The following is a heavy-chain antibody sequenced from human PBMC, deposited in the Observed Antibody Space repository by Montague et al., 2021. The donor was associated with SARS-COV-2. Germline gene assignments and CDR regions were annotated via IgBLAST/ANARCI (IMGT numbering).Heavy chain of an antibody. CDR1: GDSITSSF. CDR3: AREAFGGFIDH. D-gene: IGHD3-10*01. CDR2: IYYGGST. Sequence: SETLSLTCTVSGDSITSSFWTWVRQPPGKGLEWIGYIYYGGSTNYTPSLKSRVTISVDVSKNQFSLKLSSVTAADTAVYYCAREAFGGFIDHWGQGTLVTVSS. J-gene: IGHJ4*02. V-gene: IGHV4-59*01.